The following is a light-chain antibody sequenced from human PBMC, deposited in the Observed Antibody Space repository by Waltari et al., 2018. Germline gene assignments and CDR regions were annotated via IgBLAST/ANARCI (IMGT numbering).Light chain of an antibody. CDR1: SDMDVDTYN. CDR2: YYSDLDK. J-gene: IGLJ3*02. Sequence: QPVLTQPPSSSASAGESARPTCTLPSDMDVDTYNIYWYQQTPGSPPRFLLYYYSDLDKGQGSGVPSRFSGSKDASANAGILLISGLQSEDEADYYCMIWPTNLGVFGGGTRLTVL. CDR3: MIWPTNLGV. V-gene: IGLV5-37*01.